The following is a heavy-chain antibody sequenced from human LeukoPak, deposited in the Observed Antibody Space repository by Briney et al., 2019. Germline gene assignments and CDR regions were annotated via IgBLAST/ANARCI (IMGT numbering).Heavy chain of an antibody. CDR2: ISSSGSTI. D-gene: IGHD3-3*01. V-gene: IGHV3-11*01. J-gene: IGHJ4*02. CDR3: ARDTIFGVVTTYYFDY. Sequence: GGSLRLSCAASGFTFSDYYMSWIRQAPGKGLEWVSYISSSGSTIYYADSVKGRFTISRDNAKNSLYPQMNSLRAEDTAVYYCARDTIFGVVTTYYFDYWGQGTLVTVSS. CDR1: GFTFSDYY.